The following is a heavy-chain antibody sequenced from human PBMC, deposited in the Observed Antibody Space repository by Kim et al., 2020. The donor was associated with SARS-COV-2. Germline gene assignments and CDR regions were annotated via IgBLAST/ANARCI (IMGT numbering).Heavy chain of an antibody. D-gene: IGHD2-2*02. J-gene: IGHJ6*02. Sequence: GGSLRLSCAASGFTFSSYSMNWVRQAPGKGLEWVSSISSSSSYIYYADSVKGRFTISRDNAKNSLYLQMNSLRAEDTAVYYCARDRCSSTSCYIGGFYYYYGMDVWGQGTTVTVSS. CDR1: GFTFSSYS. CDR3: ARDRCSSTSCYIGGFYYYYGMDV. V-gene: IGHV3-21*01. CDR2: ISSSSSYI.